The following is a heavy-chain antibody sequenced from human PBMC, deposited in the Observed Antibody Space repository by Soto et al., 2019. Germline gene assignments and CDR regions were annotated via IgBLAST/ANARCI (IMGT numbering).Heavy chain of an antibody. CDR1: GFTFSSYA. CDR2: ISGSGGST. D-gene: IGHD3-10*01. CDR3: AKYGSRTQDDDAFDI. Sequence: GGSLRLSCAASGFTFSSYAMSWVRQAPGKGLERVSAISGSGGSTYYTDTVKGRYNISRDNSKNTLYLQMNSLRAEDTAVYYCAKYGSRTQDDDAFDIWGQGTMVTVSS. J-gene: IGHJ3*02. V-gene: IGHV3-23*01.